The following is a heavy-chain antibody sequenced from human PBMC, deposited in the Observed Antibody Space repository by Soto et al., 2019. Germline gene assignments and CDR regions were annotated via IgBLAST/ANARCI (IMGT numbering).Heavy chain of an antibody. CDR2: ISGSGGST. CDR3: AKKCYQVGEQQLVDYYYGMDV. CDR1: GFTFSSYA. D-gene: IGHD6-13*01. J-gene: IGHJ6*02. Sequence: EVQLLESGGGLVQPGGSLRLSCAASGFTFSSYAMSWVRQAPGKGLEWVSAISGSGGSTYYADSVKGRFTISRDNSKNTLYLQTNSLRAEDTAVYYCAKKCYQVGEQQLVDYYYGMDVWGQGTTVTVSS. V-gene: IGHV3-23*01.